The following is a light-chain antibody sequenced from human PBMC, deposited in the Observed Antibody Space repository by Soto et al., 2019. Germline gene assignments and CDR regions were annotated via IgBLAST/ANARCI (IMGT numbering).Light chain of an antibody. CDR3: QQSYSSPRT. V-gene: IGKV1-39*01. CDR2: AAS. J-gene: IGKJ2*01. CDR1: QSIISY. Sequence: DIQMTQSPSSLSASVGDRVTITCQSSQSIISYLNWYQQKAGKAHQLLIYAASSLQSGVPARFSGSGSGTDFILSISSLQPEDSAIYYCQQSYSSPRTFGQGTKLEI.